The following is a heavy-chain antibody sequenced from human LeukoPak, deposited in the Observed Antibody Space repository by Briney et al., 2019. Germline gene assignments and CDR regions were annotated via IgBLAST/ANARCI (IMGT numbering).Heavy chain of an antibody. Sequence: PGGSLRLSCAASGFTFSSYWMSWVRQAPGKGLEWVANIKQDGSEKYYVDSVKGRFTISRDNSKNTLYLQMNSLRAEDTAAYYCARILSSAWGELGYWGQGTLVTVSS. CDR2: IKQDGSEK. CDR3: ARILSSAWGELGY. J-gene: IGHJ4*02. CDR1: GFTFSSYW. D-gene: IGHD6-19*01. V-gene: IGHV3-7*01.